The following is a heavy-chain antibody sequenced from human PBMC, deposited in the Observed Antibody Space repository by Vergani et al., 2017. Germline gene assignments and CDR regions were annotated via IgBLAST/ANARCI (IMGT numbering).Heavy chain of an antibody. CDR1: GFTFSTYN. CDR3: ARGADGIVMAPDY. V-gene: IGHV3-21*01. CDR2: ISSTNSI. D-gene: IGHD3-16*01. J-gene: IGHJ4*02. Sequence: EVQLVESGGGLVKPGGSLRLSCAASGFTFSTYNMNWVRQAPGKGLEWVSSISSTNSIYYVDSVKGRLTISRDNTKNSLYLQMNSLRAEDTAVYYCARGADGIVMAPDYWGQGTLVTVSS.